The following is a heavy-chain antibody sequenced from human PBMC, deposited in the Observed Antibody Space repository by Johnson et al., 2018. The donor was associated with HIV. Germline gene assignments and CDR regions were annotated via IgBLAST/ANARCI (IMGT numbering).Heavy chain of an antibody. D-gene: IGHD3-9*01. V-gene: IGHV3-30*02. CDR3: AKDGPVLRYFDWSDAFDI. Sequence: QVQLVESGGGVVQPGGSLRLSCAASGFTFRSYGMHWVRQAPGKGLAWVAFIRSDGSNKYYADSVKGRFPISRDNSKNTLYLQMNSLRAEDTAVYYCAKDGPVLRYFDWSDAFDIWGQGTMVTVSS. CDR2: IRSDGSNK. CDR1: GFTFRSYG. J-gene: IGHJ3*02.